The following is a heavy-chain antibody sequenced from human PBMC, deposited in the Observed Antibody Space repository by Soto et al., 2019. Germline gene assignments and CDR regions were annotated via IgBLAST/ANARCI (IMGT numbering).Heavy chain of an antibody. CDR2: TSNSGST. J-gene: IGHJ4*02. CDR3: XXXGGGSTKVDY. CDR1: GGSITSSGYY. D-gene: IGHD2-2*01. Sequence: QVQLQESGPGLVKPSQTLSLTCTVSGGSITSSGYYWSWIRQHPGEGLEWIGFTSNSGSTSYNPSLKSRVTISVDTSSNQFSLNLXXXXXXXXXXXXXXXGGGSTKVDYWGQGTLVTVSP. V-gene: IGHV4-31*03.